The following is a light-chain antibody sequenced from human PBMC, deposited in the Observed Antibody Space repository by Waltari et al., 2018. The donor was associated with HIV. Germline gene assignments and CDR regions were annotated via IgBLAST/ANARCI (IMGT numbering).Light chain of an antibody. CDR2: DVI. CDR3: SSHTSSSPWV. CDR1: SSDVGAYIY. Sequence: QSALTQPPSVSGSPGQSITISCTGTSSDVGAYIYVSWYQQHPGKAPKLMIYDVINRPSGVSNRFSGSKSGNTASLTISGLQAEDEADYYCSSHTSSSPWVFGGGTKVTVL. J-gene: IGLJ3*02. V-gene: IGLV2-14*03.